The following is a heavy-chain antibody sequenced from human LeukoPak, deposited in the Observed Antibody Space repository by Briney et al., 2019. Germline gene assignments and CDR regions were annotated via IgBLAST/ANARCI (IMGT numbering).Heavy chain of an antibody. Sequence: GGSLRLSCAASGFTFSSYSMNWVRQAPGKGLEWVSYISSSSSTIYYADSVKGRFTISRDNAKNSLYLQMNSLRAEDTAVYYCARDRSPDGFGELYSFDYWGQGTLVTVSS. CDR2: ISSSSSTI. CDR3: ARDRSPDGFGELYSFDY. V-gene: IGHV3-48*01. CDR1: GFTFSSYS. D-gene: IGHD3-10*01. J-gene: IGHJ4*02.